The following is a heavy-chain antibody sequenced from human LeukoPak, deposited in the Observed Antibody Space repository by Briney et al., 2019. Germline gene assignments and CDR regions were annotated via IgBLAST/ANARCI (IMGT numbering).Heavy chain of an antibody. V-gene: IGHV1-8*01. D-gene: IGHD6-13*01. CDR2: MNPNSGNT. J-gene: IGHJ5*02. CDR3: ARGSWYGIIEGP. Sequence: ASVKASCKASGYTFTSYDINWVRQATGQGLEWMGWMNPNSGNTGYAQKFQGRVTMTRNTSISTAYMELSSLRSEDTAVYYCARGSWYGIIEGPWGQGALVTVSS. CDR1: GYTFTSYD.